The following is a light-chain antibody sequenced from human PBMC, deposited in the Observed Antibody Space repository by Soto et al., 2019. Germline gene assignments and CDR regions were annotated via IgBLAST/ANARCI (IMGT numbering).Light chain of an antibody. CDR3: QQYGTSPLT. Sequence: EIVLTQSPGTLTLSPGETATLSCRASQSFSINFLAWYQQKPGQAPRLLIYAASSRATGIPDRFSGSGSGTDFTLTISRLEPEDFALYYCQQYGTSPLTFGGGTRVEVK. CDR2: AAS. V-gene: IGKV3-20*01. J-gene: IGKJ4*01. CDR1: QSFSINF.